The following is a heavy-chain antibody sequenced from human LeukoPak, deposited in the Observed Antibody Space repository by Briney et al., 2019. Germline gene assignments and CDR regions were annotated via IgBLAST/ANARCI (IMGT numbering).Heavy chain of an antibody. CDR2: IYYSGST. Sequence: SETLSLTCTVSGDSISSTNYYWGWIRQPPGKGLEWIGSIYYSGSTYYNPSLESRVTISVDTSKNQFSLKLSSVTAADTAVYYCARADYVFWFDPWGQGTLVTVSS. J-gene: IGHJ5*02. CDR3: ARADYVFWFDP. D-gene: IGHD3-16*01. V-gene: IGHV4-39*07. CDR1: GDSISSTNYY.